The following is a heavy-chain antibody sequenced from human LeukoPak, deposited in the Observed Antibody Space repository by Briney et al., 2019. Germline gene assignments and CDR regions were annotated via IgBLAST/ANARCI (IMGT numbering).Heavy chain of an antibody. CDR3: ARAIAVAGTAWSFDY. CDR1: GGSFSGYY. V-gene: IGHV4-34*01. D-gene: IGHD6-19*01. J-gene: IGHJ4*02. CDR2: INHSGST. Sequence: SETLSLTCAVYGGSFSGYYWSWIRQPPGKGLEWIGEINHSGSTNYNPSLKSRVTISVDTSKNQFSLKLSSVTAADTAVYYCARAIAVAGTAWSFDYWGQGTLVTVSS.